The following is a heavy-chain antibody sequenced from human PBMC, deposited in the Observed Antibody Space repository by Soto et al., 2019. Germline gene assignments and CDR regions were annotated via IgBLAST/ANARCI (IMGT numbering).Heavy chain of an antibody. D-gene: IGHD3-22*01. CDR1: GYVFRTFG. CDR3: ARLHFDTSGYPLGAFDI. CDR2: ISPYNGDT. V-gene: IGHV1-18*04. J-gene: IGHJ3*02. Sequence: ASVKVSCKASGYVFRTFGFSWVRQAPGQGLEWMAWISPYNGDTKYSQTLQGRATVTTDTSASETYMELRSLRSDDTAVYYCARLHFDTSGYPLGAFDIWGPGTMVSVSS.